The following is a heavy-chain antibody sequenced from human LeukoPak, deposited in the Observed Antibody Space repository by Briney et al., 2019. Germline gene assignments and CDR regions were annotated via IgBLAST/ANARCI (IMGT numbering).Heavy chain of an antibody. CDR1: GFTFDDYA. J-gene: IGHJ4*02. V-gene: IGHV3-9*03. D-gene: IGHD5-18*01. Sequence: GGSLRLSCAASGFTFDDYAIHWVRQAPGKGLEWVSGISWNSGSIGYADSVKGRFTISRDNAKNSLYLQMNSLRAEDMALYYCAKSRGYSYGYFDYWGQGTLVTVSS. CDR2: ISWNSGSI. CDR3: AKSRGYSYGYFDY.